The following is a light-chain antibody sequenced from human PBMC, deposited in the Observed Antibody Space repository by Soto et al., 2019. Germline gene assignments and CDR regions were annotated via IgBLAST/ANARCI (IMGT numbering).Light chain of an antibody. Sequence: QSVLTQPPSVSGAPGQRVTISCTGSSSNIGAGYDVHWYQQLPGTAPKLLISRNNNRPSGVPDRFSGSRSGTSASLAITGLQAEDEAEYYCQSYDSTRSGSSVFGGGTKLTVL. CDR3: QSYDSTRSGSSV. V-gene: IGLV1-40*01. CDR1: SSNIGAGYD. CDR2: RNN. J-gene: IGLJ3*02.